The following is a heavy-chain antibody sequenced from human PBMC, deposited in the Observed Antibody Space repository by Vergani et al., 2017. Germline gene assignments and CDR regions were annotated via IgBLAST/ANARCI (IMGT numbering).Heavy chain of an antibody. J-gene: IGHJ6*02. D-gene: IGHD3-16*01. CDR3: ARPHLGGGAGYYYYGMDV. CDR1: GGTFSSYT. CDR2: IIPILGIA. Sequence: QVQLVQSGAEVKKPGSSVKVSCKASGGTFSSYTISWVRQAPGQGLEWMGRIIPILGIANYAQKFQGRVTITADKSTSTAYMELSSLRSEDTAVYYGARPHLGGGAGYYYYGMDVWGQGTTVTVSS. V-gene: IGHV1-69*02.